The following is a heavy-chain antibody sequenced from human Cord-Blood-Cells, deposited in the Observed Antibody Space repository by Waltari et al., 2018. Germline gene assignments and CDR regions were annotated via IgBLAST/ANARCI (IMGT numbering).Heavy chain of an antibody. D-gene: IGHD3-9*01. CDR3: ATMLYYDILTGYFDY. Sequence: QLQLQESGPGLVKPSETLSLTCTVSGGSISSSSYYWCWIRQPPGKGLEWIGSIYYSGRTYYNPSLKSRVTISVDTSKNQFSLKLSSVTAADTAVYYCATMLYYDILTGYFDYWGQGTLVTVSS. CDR1: GGSISSSSYY. V-gene: IGHV4-39*01. CDR2: IYYSGRT. J-gene: IGHJ4*02.